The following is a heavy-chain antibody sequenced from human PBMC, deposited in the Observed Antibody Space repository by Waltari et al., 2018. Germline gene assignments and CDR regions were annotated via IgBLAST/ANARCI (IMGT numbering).Heavy chain of an antibody. Sequence: QVQLQESGQGLVQPSGTLSLTCAVSGDSISGNYWWSWVRQSPEKGLEWIGQVHHSGKTHYTPSLQSRVTISVDKPKNQFSLNLNSVTAADTAIYYCAGDRAIGLFFDYWGRGTLVTVSS. V-gene: IGHV4-4*02. D-gene: IGHD2-2*01. CDR2: VHHSGKT. CDR1: GDSISGNYW. CDR3: AGDRAIGLFFDY. J-gene: IGHJ4*02.